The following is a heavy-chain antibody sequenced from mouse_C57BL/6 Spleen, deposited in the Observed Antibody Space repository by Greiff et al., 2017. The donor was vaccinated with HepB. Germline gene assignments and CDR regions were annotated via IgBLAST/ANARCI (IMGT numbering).Heavy chain of an antibody. J-gene: IGHJ2*01. V-gene: IGHV5-4*01. Sequence: EVMLVESGGGLVKPGGSLKLSCAASGFTFSSYAMSWVRQTPEKRLEWVATISDGGSYTYYPDNVKGRFTISRDNAKNNLYLQMSHLKSEDTAMYYCAREGYQRGYFDYWGQGTTLTVSS. CDR2: ISDGGSYT. CDR3: AREGYQRGYFDY. CDR1: GFTFSSYA.